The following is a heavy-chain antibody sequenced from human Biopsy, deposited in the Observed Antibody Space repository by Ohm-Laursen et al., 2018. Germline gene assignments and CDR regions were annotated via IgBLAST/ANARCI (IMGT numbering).Heavy chain of an antibody. D-gene: IGHD3-22*01. CDR2: INPNSGDT. V-gene: IGHV1-2*06. J-gene: IGHJ5*02. CDR3: TRGGYYCDSLAYYYWFDP. CDR1: GYPFSNYY. Sequence: GASVKVSCKASGYPFSNYYLFWVRQAPGQGLEWMGRINPNSGDTVFARNFQGRVTMTRDTAISTAYVDLSSLRSDDTAVYYCTRGGYYCDSLAYYYWFDPWGQGTLVTVSS.